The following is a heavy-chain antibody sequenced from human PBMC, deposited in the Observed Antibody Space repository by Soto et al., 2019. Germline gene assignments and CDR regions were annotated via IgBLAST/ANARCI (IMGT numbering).Heavy chain of an antibody. CDR1: GFTFSSYG. Sequence: QVQLVESGGGVVQPGRSVRLSCAASGFTFSSYGMHWVRQAPGKGLEWVAVISYDGSNKYYADSVKGRFTISRDNSKNTLYLQMNSLRAEDTAVYYCARTYYDFWSGYYYIGYWGQGTLVTVSS. D-gene: IGHD3-3*01. V-gene: IGHV3-30*03. J-gene: IGHJ4*02. CDR3: ARTYYDFWSGYYYIGY. CDR2: ISYDGSNK.